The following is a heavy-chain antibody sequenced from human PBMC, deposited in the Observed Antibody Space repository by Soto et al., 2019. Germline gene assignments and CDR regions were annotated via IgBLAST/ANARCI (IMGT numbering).Heavy chain of an antibody. CDR2: IYHSGST. D-gene: IGHD2-2*02. V-gene: IGHV4-30-2*01. CDR3: ARVLGYCSSTSCYTDWFDP. Sequence: TSETLSLTCAVSGGSISSGGYSWSWIRQPPGKGLEWIGYIYHSGSTYYNPSLKSRVTISVDRSKNQFSLKLSSVTAADTAVYYCARVLGYCSSTSCYTDWFDPWGQGTLVTVSS. J-gene: IGHJ5*02. CDR1: GGSISSGGYS.